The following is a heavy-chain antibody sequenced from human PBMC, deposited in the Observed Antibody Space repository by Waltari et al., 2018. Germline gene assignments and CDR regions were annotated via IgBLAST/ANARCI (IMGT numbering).Heavy chain of an antibody. CDR3: ATVPYCSSTSCYAGGYYMDV. CDR1: GGSISSYY. D-gene: IGHD2-2*01. J-gene: IGHJ6*03. CDR2: IYTSGST. Sequence: QVQLQESGPGLVKPSETLSLTCTASGGSISSYYWSWIRQPAGRGREWIGRIYTSGSTNYNPSLKSRVTMSVDTSKNQFSLKLSSVTAADTAVYYCATVPYCSSTSCYAGGYYMDVWGKGTTVTVSS. V-gene: IGHV4-4*07.